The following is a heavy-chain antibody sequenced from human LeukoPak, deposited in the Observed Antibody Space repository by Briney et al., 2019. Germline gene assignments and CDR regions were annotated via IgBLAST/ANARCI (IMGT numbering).Heavy chain of an antibody. J-gene: IGHJ4*02. CDR2: IYHRGST. CDR1: GYPISSGYY. Sequence: KPSETLSLTCTVSGYPISSGYYWGWIRQPPGKGLEWIGGIYHRGSTYHNPSLKSRVTISVDTSKNQFSLKLSSVTAADTAVYYCASVTDNSEADYWGQGTLVTVSS. CDR3: ASVTDNSEADY. D-gene: IGHD1-1*01. V-gene: IGHV4-38-2*02.